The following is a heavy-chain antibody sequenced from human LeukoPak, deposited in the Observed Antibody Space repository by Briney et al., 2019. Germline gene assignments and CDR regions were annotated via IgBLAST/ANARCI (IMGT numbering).Heavy chain of an antibody. V-gene: IGHV4-31*03. CDR2: IYYSGST. J-gene: IGHJ4*02. CDR3: ARGYLDWGQGPFDY. D-gene: IGHD3-9*01. Sequence: PSQTLSLTCTVSGGSISSGGYYWSWIRQHPGKGLEWIGYIYYSGSTYYNPSLKSRVTISVDTSKNQFSLKLSSVTAADTAVYYCARGYLDWGQGPFDYWGQGTLVTVSS. CDR1: GGSISSGGYY.